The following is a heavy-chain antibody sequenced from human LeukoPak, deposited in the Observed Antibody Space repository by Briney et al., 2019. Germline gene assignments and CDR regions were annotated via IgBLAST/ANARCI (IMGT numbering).Heavy chain of an antibody. Sequence: PGGSLRLSCAASGFTFSTYVMHWVRQAPGKGLMWVSRISHDGTDTSYADSVKDRFTVSRDNAKNTVYLQMNSLRAEDTAVYYCAKGYYYDSDGYYQHFDYWGQGTLVTVSS. V-gene: IGHV3-74*01. J-gene: IGHJ4*02. D-gene: IGHD3-22*01. CDR2: ISHDGTDT. CDR1: GFTFSTYV. CDR3: AKGYYYDSDGYYQHFDY.